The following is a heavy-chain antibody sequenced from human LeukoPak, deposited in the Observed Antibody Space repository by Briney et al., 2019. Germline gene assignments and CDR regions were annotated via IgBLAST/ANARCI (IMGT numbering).Heavy chain of an antibody. J-gene: IGHJ6*02. CDR1: GFTFDDYT. Sequence: SLRLSCAASGFTFDDYTMHWVRQAPGKGLEWVSGISWNSGSIGYADSVKGRFTISRDNAKNSLYLQMNSLRAEDTALYYCAKLSSRGEYYYYYGMDVWGQGTTVTVSS. CDR3: AKLSSRGEYYYYYGMDV. D-gene: IGHD3-10*01. CDR2: ISWNSGSI. V-gene: IGHV3-9*01.